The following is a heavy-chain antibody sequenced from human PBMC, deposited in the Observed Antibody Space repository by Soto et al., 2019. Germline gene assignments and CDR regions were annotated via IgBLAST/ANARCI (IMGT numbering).Heavy chain of an antibody. V-gene: IGHV3-49*03. CDR2: SRSKAYGGTT. Sequence: GGSLRLSCTASGFTFGDYAMSWFRQAPGKGLEWVGFSRSKAYGGTTEYAASVKGRFTISRDDSKSIAYLQMNSLKTEDTAVYYCTRLLLWFGEFYFDYWGQGTLVTVSS. J-gene: IGHJ4*02. CDR3: TRLLLWFGEFYFDY. D-gene: IGHD3-10*01. CDR1: GFTFGDYA.